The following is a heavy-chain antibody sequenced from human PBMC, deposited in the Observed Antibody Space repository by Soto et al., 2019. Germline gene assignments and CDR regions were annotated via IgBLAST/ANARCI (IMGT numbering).Heavy chain of an antibody. Sequence: GGSLRLSCAASGFTFSSYSMNWVRQAPGKGLEWVSSISSSSSYIYYADPVKGRFTISRDNAKNSLYLQMNSLRAEDTAVYYCARDRKRATDYWGQGTLVTVSS. CDR2: ISSSSSYI. CDR1: GFTFSSYS. CDR3: ARDRKRATDY. J-gene: IGHJ4*02. D-gene: IGHD1-26*01. V-gene: IGHV3-21*01.